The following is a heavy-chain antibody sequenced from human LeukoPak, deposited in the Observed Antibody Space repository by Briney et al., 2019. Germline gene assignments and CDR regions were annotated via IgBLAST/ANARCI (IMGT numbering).Heavy chain of an antibody. CDR2: IYSGGST. D-gene: IGHD6-13*01. J-gene: IGHJ4*02. CDR3: ARGGIAESFDS. V-gene: IGHV3-66*01. Sequence: GGSLRLSCAASGLTVSSEYMSGVRQAPGKGLEWVSVIYSGGSTYYADSVKGRFTISRDTSKNTLYLQMNSLRAEDTAVYYCARGGIAESFDSWGQGTLVTVSS. CDR1: GLTVSSEY.